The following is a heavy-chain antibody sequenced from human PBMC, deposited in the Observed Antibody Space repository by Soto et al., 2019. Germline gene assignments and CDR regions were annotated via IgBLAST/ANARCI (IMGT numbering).Heavy chain of an antibody. J-gene: IGHJ6*01. CDR2: ISYDGSNK. CDR3: AKDLYDETVTTYYYGMDV. D-gene: IGHD4-17*01. Sequence: QVQLVESGGGVVQPGRSLRLSCAASGFTFSSYGMHWVRQAPGKGLEWVAVISYDGSNKYYADSVKGRFTISRDNSKNTLYLQMNSLRAEDTAVYYCAKDLYDETVTTYYYGMDVW. V-gene: IGHV3-30*18. CDR1: GFTFSSYG.